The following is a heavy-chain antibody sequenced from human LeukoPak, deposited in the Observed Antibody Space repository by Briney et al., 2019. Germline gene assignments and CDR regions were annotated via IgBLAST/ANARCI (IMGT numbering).Heavy chain of an antibody. CDR2: IGSSSSTL. Sequence: PGGPLSLSCAASGFPFWSYSMHWVRQAPGRALEGVSYIGSSSSTLYYADSVKGRFTISSDNAKNSLYLQMNSLRSEDTAVYYCARDPDYSSSGFWGQGTLVTVSS. D-gene: IGHD6-6*01. V-gene: IGHV3-48*01. CDR1: GFPFWSYS. CDR3: ARDPDYSSSGF. J-gene: IGHJ4*02.